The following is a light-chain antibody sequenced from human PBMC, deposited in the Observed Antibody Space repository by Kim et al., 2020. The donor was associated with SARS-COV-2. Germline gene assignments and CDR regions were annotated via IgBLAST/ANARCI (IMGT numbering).Light chain of an antibody. V-gene: IGLV2-14*03. CDR1: SSDIGTYIF. J-gene: IGLJ2*01. CDR3: TSYTTTSTLV. Sequence: GQSLTTSCTGTSSDIGTYIFVSWYQQQPGKAPILIIYDVSYRPSGVSNRFSGSKSGNRASLTISGLQAEDEAVYYCTSYTTTSTLVFGGGTQLTVL. CDR2: DVS.